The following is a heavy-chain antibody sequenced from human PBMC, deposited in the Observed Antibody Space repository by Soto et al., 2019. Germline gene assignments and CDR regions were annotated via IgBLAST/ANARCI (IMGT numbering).Heavy chain of an antibody. CDR1: GYTFATST. CDR3: AIADYGDDDY. D-gene: IGHD4-17*01. Sequence: QLQLVQSGPEAKKPGASVKVSCQASGYTFATSTISWLRQAPGQGPEWMGWIKAYSGNTNYAQKLQGRLTMTTDTSTSTAYMELRSLTTDDTAIYYCAIADYGDDDYWGQGTLVTVSS. V-gene: IGHV1-18*01. J-gene: IGHJ4*02. CDR2: IKAYSGNT.